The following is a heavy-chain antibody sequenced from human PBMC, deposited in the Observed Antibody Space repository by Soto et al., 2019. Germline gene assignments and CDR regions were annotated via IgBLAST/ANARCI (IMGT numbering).Heavy chain of an antibody. V-gene: IGHV4-31*03. CDR1: GGSISTGGYY. Sequence: QVQLQESGPGLVKPSQTLSLTCTVSGGSISTGGYYWSWIRQHPGRGLEWIGYIYHSGMTFSNPSLQSRVAISIDTSKNKFSLKLSSVTAADTAVYYCAPVRWELHDAFDIWGQGTMVSVSS. J-gene: IGHJ3*02. CDR2: IYHSGMT. D-gene: IGHD1-26*01. CDR3: APVRWELHDAFDI.